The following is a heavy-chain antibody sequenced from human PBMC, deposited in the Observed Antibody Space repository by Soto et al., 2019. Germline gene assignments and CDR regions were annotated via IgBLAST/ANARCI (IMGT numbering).Heavy chain of an antibody. D-gene: IGHD3-10*01. CDR3: ARGRDGITMVRGVGDYYYYGMDV. Sequence: QVQLQESGPGLVKPSQTLSLTCTVSGGSISSGDYYWSWIRQPPGKGLEWIGYIYYSGSTYYNPSLKVRVTISVDTSNNQFSLKLSSVTAADTAVYYCARGRDGITMVRGVGDYYYYGMDVWGQGTTVPVSS. J-gene: IGHJ6*02. CDR2: IYYSGST. V-gene: IGHV4-30-4*01. CDR1: GGSISSGDYY.